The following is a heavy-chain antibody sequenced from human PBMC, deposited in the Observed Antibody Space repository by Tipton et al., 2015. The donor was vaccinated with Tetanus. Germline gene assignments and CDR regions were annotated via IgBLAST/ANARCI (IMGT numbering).Heavy chain of an antibody. V-gene: IGHV1-18*01. CDR2: INTDKGST. CDR3: ARGGTMDY. Sequence: QLVQSGAEVKKPGSSVKVSCKAAGGTFRTYAFGWVRQAPGQGLEWMGWINTDKGSTNYAQNLQGRVIMTTDTSTLTAYMELRSLRSDDTAVYYCARGGTMDYWGQGTLVTVSA. J-gene: IGHJ4*02. CDR1: GGTFRTYA. D-gene: IGHD1-1*01.